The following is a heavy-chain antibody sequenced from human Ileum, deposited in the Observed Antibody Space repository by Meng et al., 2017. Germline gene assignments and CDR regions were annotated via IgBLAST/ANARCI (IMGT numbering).Heavy chain of an antibody. D-gene: IGHD1-26*01. CDR2: IKEDGSEK. CDR3: ARGGKMYGYY. V-gene: IGHV3-7*01. CDR1: GFTFSTYW. J-gene: IGHJ4*02. Sequence: GGSLRLSCVASGFTFSTYWMSWVRQAPGKGLEWVARIKEDGSEKDYVDSVKGRFTISRDNAKNSLYLQLTSLRAEDTAVYYCARGGKMYGYYWGQGTLVTVSS.